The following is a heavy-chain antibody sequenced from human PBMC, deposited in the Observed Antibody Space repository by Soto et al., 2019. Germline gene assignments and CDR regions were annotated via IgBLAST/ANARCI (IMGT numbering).Heavy chain of an antibody. Sequence: EVQLVESGGGLVQPGGSLRLSCAASGFTFSSYWMGWVRQAPGKGLEWVANINQAGRQKYYVDSVKGRFTISRDNAKNSLYLQMTSLTAEDTAVYYCAREWSYFDYWGQGTLVSVSS. J-gene: IGHJ4*02. D-gene: IGHD3-3*01. CDR3: AREWSYFDY. CDR1: GFTFSSYW. V-gene: IGHV3-7*01. CDR2: INQAGRQK.